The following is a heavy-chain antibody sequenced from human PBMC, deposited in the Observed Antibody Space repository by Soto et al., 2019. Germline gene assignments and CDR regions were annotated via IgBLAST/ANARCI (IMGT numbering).Heavy chain of an antibody. J-gene: IGHJ4*02. CDR3: ARHGRGVGARPLDY. V-gene: IGHV2-26*01. D-gene: IGHD1-26*01. CDR1: GFSLSNARMG. CDR2: IFSNDEK. Sequence: GPTLVNPTETLTLTCTVSGFSLSNARMGVTWIRQPPGKALEWLAHIFSNDEKSYSTSLKSRLTISKDTSKSQVVLTMTNMDPVDTATYYCARHGRGVGARPLDYWGQGTLVTVSS.